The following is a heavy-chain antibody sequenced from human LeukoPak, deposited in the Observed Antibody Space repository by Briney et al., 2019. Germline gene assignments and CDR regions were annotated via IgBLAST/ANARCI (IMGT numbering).Heavy chain of an antibody. V-gene: IGHV3-53*01. J-gene: IGHJ2*01. D-gene: IGHD2-8*01. CDR1: GFIVSSNY. CDR3: AKDPNKTPRGYFDL. CDR2: IYSGGTT. Sequence: GGSLRLSCAVSGFIVSSNYMNWVRQAPGKGLEWVSIIYSGGTTNYADSVKGRFTISRDTSKNTLFLQMNNLRVEDTAVYYCAKDPNKTPRGYFDLWGRGTLVTVSS.